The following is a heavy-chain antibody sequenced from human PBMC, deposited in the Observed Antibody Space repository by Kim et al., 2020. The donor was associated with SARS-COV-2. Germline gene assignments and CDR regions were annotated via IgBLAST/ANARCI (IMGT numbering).Heavy chain of an antibody. D-gene: IGHD3-16*02. CDR1: GGSISSSSYY. Sequence: SETLSLTCTVSGGSISSSSYYWGWIRQPPGKGLEWIGSIYYSGSTYYNPSLKSRVTISVDTSKNQFSLKLSSVTAADTAVYYCARRGITFGGVIVYDSVGYFDYWGQGTLVTVSS. CDR3: ARRGITFGGVIVYDSVGYFDY. V-gene: IGHV4-39*01. CDR2: IYYSGST. J-gene: IGHJ4*02.